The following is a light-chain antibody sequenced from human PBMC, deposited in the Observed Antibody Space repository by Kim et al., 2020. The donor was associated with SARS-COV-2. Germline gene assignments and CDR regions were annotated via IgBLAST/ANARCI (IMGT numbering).Light chain of an antibody. V-gene: IGLV3-21*01. CDR3: QVWDTNSDHQV. CDR1: NIGGQS. Sequence: SYELTQPPSVSVAPGQTARITCGGNNIGGQSVHWYQQKPGQAPVLVIYYDSDRPSGIPERFSGSNSATTATLTISRVEAGAEADYYCQVWDTNSDHQVFG. J-gene: IGLJ7*01. CDR2: YDS.